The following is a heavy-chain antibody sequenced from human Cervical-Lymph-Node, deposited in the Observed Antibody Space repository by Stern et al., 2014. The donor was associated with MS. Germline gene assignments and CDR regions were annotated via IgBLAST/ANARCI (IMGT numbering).Heavy chain of an antibody. D-gene: IGHD3-22*01. J-gene: IGHJ5*02. CDR2: ISTNTGDP. V-gene: IGHV7-4-1*02. Sequence: QVQLVESGSELKKPGASVKVSCKASGYTFTNYAVNWVRQAPGQGLEWMGWISTNTGDPDYAQGFTGRFVFSMDTSVSTAYLQISSLKAEDTTVYYCARPNDSSGLFDQWGQGTLVTVSS. CDR1: GYTFTNYA. CDR3: ARPNDSSGLFDQ.